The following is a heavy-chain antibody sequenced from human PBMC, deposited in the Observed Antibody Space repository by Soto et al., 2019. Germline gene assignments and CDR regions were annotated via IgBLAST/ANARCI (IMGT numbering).Heavy chain of an antibody. J-gene: IGHJ6*02. CDR2: IDPSDSYT. Sequence: PGESLKISCTGSGYSFTSYWISWVRQMPGKGLEWMGRIDPSDSYTNYSPSFQGHVTISADKSISTAYLQWSSLKASDTAMYYCARGPPFVVVPAATVAAGCMDVGGQGTTVTVSS. CDR1: GYSFTSYW. D-gene: IGHD2-2*01. CDR3: ARGPPFVVVPAATVAAGCMDV. V-gene: IGHV5-10-1*01.